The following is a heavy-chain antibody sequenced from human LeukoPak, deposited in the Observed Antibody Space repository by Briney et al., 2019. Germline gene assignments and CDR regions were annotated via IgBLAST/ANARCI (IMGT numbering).Heavy chain of an antibody. D-gene: IGHD4-17*01. J-gene: IGHJ4*02. CDR1: GYTFTTYG. Sequence: ASVKVSCKASGYTFTTYGISWVRQAPGQGLEWMGWISSYSANTNYAQKFQGRVSMTTDTSTSTAYMELTSLRSDDTAVYYRARVDDNGDYMDYWGQGTLVTVSS. CDR2: ISSYSANT. V-gene: IGHV1-18*04. CDR3: ARVDDNGDYMDY.